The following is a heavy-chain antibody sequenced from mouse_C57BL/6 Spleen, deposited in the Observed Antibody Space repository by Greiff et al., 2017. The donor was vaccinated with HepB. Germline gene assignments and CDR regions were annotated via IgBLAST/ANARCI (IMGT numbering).Heavy chain of an antibody. D-gene: IGHD1-1*01. CDR3: ASGYYYGSSYVGFAY. CDR1: GYTFTSYW. CDR2: IDPSDSYT. J-gene: IGHJ3*01. Sequence: QVQLQQPGAELVMPGASVKLSCKASGYTFTSYWMHWVKQRPGQGLEWIGEIDPSDSYTNYNQKFKGKSTLTVDKSSSTAYMQLSSLTSEDSAVYYCASGYYYGSSYVGFAYWGQGTLVTVSA. V-gene: IGHV1-69*01.